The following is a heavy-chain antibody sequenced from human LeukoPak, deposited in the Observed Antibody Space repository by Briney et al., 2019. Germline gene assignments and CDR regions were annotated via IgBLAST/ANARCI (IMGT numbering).Heavy chain of an antibody. D-gene: IGHD3-22*01. J-gene: IGHJ5*02. CDR2: ISAYNGNT. CDR1: GYTFTASG. CDR3: ARDYYENRTYAFLVGVFDP. V-gene: IGHV1-18*01. Sequence: ASVKVSCKASGYTFTASGLSWVRQAPGQGLEWMGWISAYNGNTYYAKKFQGRVTMTTDTSANTAYMELRSLRSDDTAVYYCARDYYENRTYAFLVGVFDPWGQGTLVTVSS.